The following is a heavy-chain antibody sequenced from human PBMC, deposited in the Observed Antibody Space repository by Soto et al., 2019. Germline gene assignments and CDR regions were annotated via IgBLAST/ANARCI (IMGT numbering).Heavy chain of an antibody. D-gene: IGHD5-12*01. CDR2: ISSSSSYT. Sequence: QVQLVESGGGLVKPGGSLRLSCAASGFTFSDYYMSWIRQAPGKGLEWVSYISSSSSYTNYAYSVKGRFTISRDNAKNSLYLQMNSLRAEDTAVYYCARGVDSGYSGYDYFDYWGQGTLVTVSS. J-gene: IGHJ4*02. CDR1: GFTFSDYY. CDR3: ARGVDSGYSGYDYFDY. V-gene: IGHV3-11*06.